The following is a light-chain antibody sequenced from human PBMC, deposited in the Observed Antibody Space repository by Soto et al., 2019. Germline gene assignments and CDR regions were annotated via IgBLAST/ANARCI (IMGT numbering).Light chain of an antibody. CDR3: QQSYSTLWT. V-gene: IGKV1-39*01. CDR1: QSISSY. CDR2: AAS. Sequence: DIQMTQSPSSLSASVGDRVTITCRASQSISSYLNWYQQKPGKAPKLLIYAASSLQREVPSRFSGSGSGTYFTLTISSLQPEDFATYYCQQSYSTLWTFGQGTKVEIK. J-gene: IGKJ1*01.